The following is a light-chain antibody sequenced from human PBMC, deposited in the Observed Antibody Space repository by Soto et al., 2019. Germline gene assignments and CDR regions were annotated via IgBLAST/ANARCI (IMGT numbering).Light chain of an antibody. Sequence: EIVLTQSPGTLSLSPGERATLSCRASQSVSNSLAWYQQKPGQAPRLLISGASRRATAIPGRFSGSGSGTDFTLTISRLEPEDFAVYYCQQYGSSPPITFGQGTRLEMK. V-gene: IGKV3-20*01. CDR1: QSVSNS. CDR2: GAS. J-gene: IGKJ5*01. CDR3: QQYGSSPPIT.